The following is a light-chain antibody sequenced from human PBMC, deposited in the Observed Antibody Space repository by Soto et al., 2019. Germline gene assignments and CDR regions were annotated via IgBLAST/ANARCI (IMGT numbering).Light chain of an antibody. J-gene: IGKJ1*01. CDR1: QSISNN. V-gene: IGKV3-15*01. Sequence: EIVMTQSPATLSVSPGERATLSFRASQSISNNLAWYQQQPGQTPRLLIYGASTTATGIPARFSGSGTGTEFTLTISSLQSEDFAVYYCLHYYEWPRWTFGQGTKVDI. CDR3: LHYYEWPRWT. CDR2: GAS.